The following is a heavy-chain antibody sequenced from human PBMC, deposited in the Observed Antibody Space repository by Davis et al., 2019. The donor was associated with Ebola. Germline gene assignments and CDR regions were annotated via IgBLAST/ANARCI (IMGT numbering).Heavy chain of an antibody. CDR1: GFTFDDYA. D-gene: IGHD4-17*01. J-gene: IGHJ3*02. V-gene: IGHV3-9*01. CDR3: AKDLGNDYGGTFDI. CDR2: ISWNSGSI. Sequence: PGGSLRLSCAASGFTFDDYAMHWVRQAPGKGLEWVSGISWNSGSIGYADSVKGRFTISRDNAKNSLYLQMNSLRAEDTALYYCAKDLGNDYGGTFDIWGQGTMVTVSS.